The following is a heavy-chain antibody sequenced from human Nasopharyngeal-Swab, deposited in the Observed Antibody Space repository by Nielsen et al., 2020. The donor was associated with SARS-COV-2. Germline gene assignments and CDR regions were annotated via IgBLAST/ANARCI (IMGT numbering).Heavy chain of an antibody. D-gene: IGHD4-17*01. Sequence: SEPLSLTCNVSGYSISSGYYWGWIRQPPGKGLEWLVSIYHSGSTYYNPSLKSRVTISVDTSKNQFSLKLSSVTAADTAVYYCARDLGDYGDYALDPWGQGTLVTVSS. V-gene: IGHV4-38-2*02. CDR1: GYSISSGYY. J-gene: IGHJ5*02. CDR3: ARDLGDYGDYALDP. CDR2: IYHSGST.